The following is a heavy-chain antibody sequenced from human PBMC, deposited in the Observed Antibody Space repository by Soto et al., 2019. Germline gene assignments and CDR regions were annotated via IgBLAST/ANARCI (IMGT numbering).Heavy chain of an antibody. J-gene: IGHJ4*02. D-gene: IGHD3-3*01. V-gene: IGHV3-7*01. CDR3: ARGTGFYDFWSGYHYYFDY. Sequence: GGSLRLSCAASGFTFSSYWMSWVRQAPGKGLEWVANIKQDGSEKYYVDSVKGRFTISRDNAKNSLYLQMNSLRAEDTAVYYCARGTGFYDFWSGYHYYFDYWGQGTLVTVSS. CDR1: GFTFSSYW. CDR2: IKQDGSEK.